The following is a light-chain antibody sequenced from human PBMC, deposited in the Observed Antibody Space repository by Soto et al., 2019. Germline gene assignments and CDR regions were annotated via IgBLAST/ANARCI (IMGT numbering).Light chain of an antibody. V-gene: IGKV1-5*03. CDR1: QNIRAW. CDR3: QQYISTRT. CDR2: GAS. J-gene: IGKJ1*01. Sequence: DVQMTQSPSTLSASVGDRVTITCRASQNIRAWLAWYQQKPGKAPNLLIYGASTLESGVPSRFSGSGSGTEFTLTISSLQPGDSGTYYCQQYISTRTFGQGTNVEVK.